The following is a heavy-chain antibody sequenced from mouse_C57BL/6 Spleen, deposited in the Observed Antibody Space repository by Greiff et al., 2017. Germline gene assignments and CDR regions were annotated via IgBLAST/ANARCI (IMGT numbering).Heavy chain of an antibody. Sequence: VQLQESGPVLVKPGASVKMSCQASGYTFPDYYMNWVKPSHGKSLEWIGVINPYNGGTSYNQKFKGKATLTVDKSSSTAYMELNSLTSEDSAVYYCARRYSNYVDYAMDYWGQGTSVTVSS. J-gene: IGHJ4*01. D-gene: IGHD2-5*01. CDR3: ARRYSNYVDYAMDY. CDR2: INPYNGGT. V-gene: IGHV1-19*01. CDR1: GYTFPDYY.